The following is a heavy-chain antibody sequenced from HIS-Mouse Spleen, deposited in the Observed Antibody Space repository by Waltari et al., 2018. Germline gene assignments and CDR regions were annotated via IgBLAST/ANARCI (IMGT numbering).Heavy chain of an antibody. V-gene: IGHV4-39*07. CDR2: IYYSGST. J-gene: IGHJ2*01. CDR1: GGYISSSSYY. CDR3: AREIPYSSSWYDWYFDL. Sequence: QLQLKESGPGLVKPSETLSLTCTVSGGYISSSSYYWGWIRQPPGKGLVWIGGIYYSGSTYYNPSLKSRVTISVDTSKNQFSLKLSSVTAADTAVYYCAREIPYSSSWYDWYFDLWGRGTLVTVSS. D-gene: IGHD6-13*01.